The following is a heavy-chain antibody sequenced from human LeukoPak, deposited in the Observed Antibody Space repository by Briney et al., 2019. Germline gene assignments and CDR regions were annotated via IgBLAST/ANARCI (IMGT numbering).Heavy chain of an antibody. V-gene: IGHV3-73*01. D-gene: IGHD6-13*01. CDR1: GFTFSGSA. Sequence: GGSLKLSCAASGFTFSGSAMHWVRQASGKGLEWVGRIRSKANSYATAYAASVKGRFTISRDDSKNTAYLQMNSLKTEDTAVYYCARHVGDPGIAAAGYYYYGMDVWGQGTTVTVSS. J-gene: IGHJ6*02. CDR3: ARHVGDPGIAAAGYYYYGMDV. CDR2: IRSKANSYAT.